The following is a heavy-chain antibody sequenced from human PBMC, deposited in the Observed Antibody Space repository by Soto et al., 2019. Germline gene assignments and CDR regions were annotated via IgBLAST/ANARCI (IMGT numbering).Heavy chain of an antibody. V-gene: IGHV3-30*18. Sequence: QVQVVESGGGVVQPGRSLRLSCAASGFTFSTYGMHWVRQAPGKGLEWVAVISYDGSNKLYTDSVKGRFTISRDNSRNTLYLQMNSLRADDTAVYYCAKEMFYSGSGSHLCYFDYWGQGTLVTVSS. D-gene: IGHD3-10*01. CDR1: GFTFSTYG. CDR3: AKEMFYSGSGSHLCYFDY. J-gene: IGHJ4*02. CDR2: ISYDGSNK.